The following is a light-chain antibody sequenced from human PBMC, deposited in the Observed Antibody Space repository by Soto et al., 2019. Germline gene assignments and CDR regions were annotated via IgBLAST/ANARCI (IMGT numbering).Light chain of an antibody. Sequence: QSVLTQPPSVSGAPGQRVTISCTGSSSNIGAGSDVHWFQQFPGTAPKVLIYRNNNRPSGVPDRFSGSKSGTSASLAITGLEAEDESDYYCQSYDNSLRAWVFGGGTKLTVL. CDR2: RNN. CDR3: QSYDNSLRAWV. CDR1: SSNIGAGSD. J-gene: IGLJ3*02. V-gene: IGLV1-40*01.